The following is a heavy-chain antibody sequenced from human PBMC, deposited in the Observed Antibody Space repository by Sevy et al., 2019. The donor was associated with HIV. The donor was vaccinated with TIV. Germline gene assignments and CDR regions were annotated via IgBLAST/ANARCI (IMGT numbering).Heavy chain of an antibody. J-gene: IGHJ4*02. D-gene: IGHD6-19*01. Sequence: GGSLRLSCAASGFTFDDYAMHWVRQVPGKGLEWVSLISRDGIVIYYADSVKGRFSISRDNSKNSLYLQMNSLRPEDTALYYCAKAYGMAAVGFVGHWGQGTLVTVSS. CDR1: GFTFDDYA. CDR2: ISRDGIVI. CDR3: AKAYGMAAVGFVGH. V-gene: IGHV3-43D*03.